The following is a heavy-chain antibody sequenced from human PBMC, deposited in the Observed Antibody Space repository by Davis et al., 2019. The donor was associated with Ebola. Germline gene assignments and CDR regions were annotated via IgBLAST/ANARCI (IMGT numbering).Heavy chain of an antibody. V-gene: IGHV3-23*01. CDR1: VITFSSYA. Sequence: PGGSLRLSCTDSVITFSSYAMTWVRQAPGKGLEWVSAISGSGGSTYYADSVKGRFTISRDSSKNTLSLQMNSLRAEDSAVYYCARGRWLALGYYFDYWGQGTLVTVSS. CDR2: ISGSGGST. D-gene: IGHD6-19*01. J-gene: IGHJ4*02. CDR3: ARGRWLALGYYFDY.